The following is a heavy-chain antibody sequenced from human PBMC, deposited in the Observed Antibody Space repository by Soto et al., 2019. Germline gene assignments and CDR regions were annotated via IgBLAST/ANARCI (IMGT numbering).Heavy chain of an antibody. V-gene: IGHV3-11*06. CDR3: ARVGVVTAAGTSDY. Sequence: QVQLVESGGGLVRPGGSLRLSCAASGFSFSDYYMSWIRQVPGKGLEWVAYISGTSDSIPYADSVRGRFTISRDNAKNSLYMQMNSLRAEDTAVYYCARVGVVTAAGTSDYWGQGTLVTVSS. CDR1: GFSFSDYY. J-gene: IGHJ4*02. CDR2: ISGTSDSI. D-gene: IGHD6-13*01.